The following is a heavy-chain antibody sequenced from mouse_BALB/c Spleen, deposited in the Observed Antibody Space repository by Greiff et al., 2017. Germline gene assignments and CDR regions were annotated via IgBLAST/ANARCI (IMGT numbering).Heavy chain of an antibody. J-gene: IGHJ4*01. V-gene: IGHV5-17*02. CDR3: ARESDYDGYYAMDY. CDR1: GFTFSSFG. Sequence: EVKLMESGGGLVQPGGSRKLSCAASGFTFSSFGMHWVRQAPEKGLEWVAYISSGSSTIYYADTVKGRFTISRDNPKNTLFLQMTSLRSEDTAMYYCARESDYDGYYAMDYWGQGTSVTVSS. CDR2: ISSGSSTI. D-gene: IGHD2-4*01.